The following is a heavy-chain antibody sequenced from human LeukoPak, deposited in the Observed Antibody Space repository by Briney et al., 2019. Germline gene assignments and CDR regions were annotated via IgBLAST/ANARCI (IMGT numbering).Heavy chain of an antibody. CDR3: AGSVLRYSLGRAYDAFDI. Sequence: ASLKVSCKASGYIFSGYYIHWVRQAPGQGLEWMGWISPNSGGTNYAQKFQGRVTMTRDTFISTAYMELSRLRSDDTAVYYCAGSVLRYSLGRAYDAFDIWGRGTMVTVSS. D-gene: IGHD3-9*01. CDR2: ISPNSGGT. V-gene: IGHV1-2*02. J-gene: IGHJ3*02. CDR1: GYIFSGYY.